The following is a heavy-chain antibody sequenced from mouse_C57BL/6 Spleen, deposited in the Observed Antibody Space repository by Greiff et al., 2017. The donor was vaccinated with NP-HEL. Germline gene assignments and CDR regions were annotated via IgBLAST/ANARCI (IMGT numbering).Heavy chain of an antibody. Sequence: VQLQQPGAELVRPGSSVKLSCKASGYTFTSYWMDWVKQRPGQGLEWIGNIYPSDSETHYNQKFKDKATLTVDKSSSTAYMQLSSLTSEDSAVYYCAREVVATGIDYWGPGTTLTVSS. D-gene: IGHD1-1*01. CDR1: GYTFTSYW. CDR2: IYPSDSET. V-gene: IGHV1-61*01. CDR3: AREVVATGIDY. J-gene: IGHJ2*01.